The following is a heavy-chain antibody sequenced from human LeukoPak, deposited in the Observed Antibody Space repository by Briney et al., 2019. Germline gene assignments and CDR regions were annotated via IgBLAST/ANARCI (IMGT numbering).Heavy chain of an antibody. J-gene: IGHJ5*02. CDR1: GYTFTGYY. D-gene: IGHD1-7*01. Sequence: ASVKVSYKASGYTFTGYYMHWVRQAPGQGLEWMGWINPNSGGTNYAQKFQGRVTMTRDTSISTAYMELSRLRSDDTAVYYCAREGYNWNYVWFDPWGQGTLVTVSS. CDR3: AREGYNWNYVWFDP. V-gene: IGHV1-2*02. CDR2: INPNSGGT.